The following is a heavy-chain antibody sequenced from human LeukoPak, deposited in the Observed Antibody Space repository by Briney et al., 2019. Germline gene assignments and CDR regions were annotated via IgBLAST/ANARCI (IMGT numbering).Heavy chain of an antibody. CDR1: GFTLVNYC. CDR2: ITSGDGHA. Sequence: GGSLRLSCAASGFTLVNYCMNWVRQSPGKGLEWVSSITSGDGHAHYADAVQGRFNNYRDNSKNTLYLQMNSLRAEDTAIYYCAKDRKTGYSPFDSWGQGTLVNVSP. V-gene: IGHV3-23*01. J-gene: IGHJ4*02. D-gene: IGHD5-12*01. CDR3: AKDRKTGYSPFDS.